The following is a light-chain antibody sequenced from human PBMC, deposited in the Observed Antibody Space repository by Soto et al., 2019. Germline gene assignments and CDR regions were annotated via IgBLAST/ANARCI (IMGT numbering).Light chain of an antibody. CDR3: QQYNNWPWT. CDR1: QSVSNN. J-gene: IGKJ1*01. V-gene: IGKV3-15*01. CDR2: GAT. Sequence: EIVMTQSPATLSVSPGERVTLSCRASQSVSNNLAWYQQKPGQAPRLLIYGATTRATGFPARFSGSGSGTEFTLTISSLQSEDFAVYYCQQYNNWPWTFDQGTKVDIK.